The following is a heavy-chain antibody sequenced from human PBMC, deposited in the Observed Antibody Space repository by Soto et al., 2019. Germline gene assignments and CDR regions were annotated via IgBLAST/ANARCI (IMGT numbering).Heavy chain of an antibody. J-gene: IGHJ6*03. D-gene: IGHD3-3*01. CDR2: IYYSGST. CDR1: GGSISSSSYY. V-gene: IGHV4-39*01. Sequence: SETLSLTCTVSGGSISSSSYYWGWIRQPPGKGLEWIGSIYYSGSTYYNPSLKSRVTISVDTSKNQFSLKLSSVTAADTAVYYCARPHYDFWSGYYTAYYYTDVWGKGTTVTVSS. CDR3: ARPHYDFWSGYYTAYYYTDV.